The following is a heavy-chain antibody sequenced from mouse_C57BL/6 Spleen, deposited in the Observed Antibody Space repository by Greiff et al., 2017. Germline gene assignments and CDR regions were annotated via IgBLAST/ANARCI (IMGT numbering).Heavy chain of an antibody. J-gene: IGHJ1*03. CDR1: GFTFSDYG. CDR2: ISNLAYSI. D-gene: IGHD1-1*01. Sequence: EVNVVESGGGLVQPGGSLKLSCAASGFTFSDYGMAWVRQAPRKGPEWVAFISNLAYSIYYADTVTGRFTISRENAKNTLYLEMSSLRSEDTAMYYCARGYYGSSPYWYFDVWGTGTTVTVSS. CDR3: ARGYYGSSPYWYFDV. V-gene: IGHV5-15*01.